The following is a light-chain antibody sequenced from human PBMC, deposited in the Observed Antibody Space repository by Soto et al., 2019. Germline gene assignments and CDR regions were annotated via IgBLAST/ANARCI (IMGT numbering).Light chain of an antibody. CDR1: QSLSTY. J-gene: IGKJ4*01. Sequence: IQMTQSPSSLSASVRDRVTITCRPSQSLSTYLNGYQHKPGKAPKRLIYDAPSLQSGVPSRFSGNRSGTDFTLTISSLAPEGFATDYCQQNYSTPLTFGRETKVEIK. CDR2: DAP. V-gene: IGKV1-39*01. CDR3: QQNYSTPLT.